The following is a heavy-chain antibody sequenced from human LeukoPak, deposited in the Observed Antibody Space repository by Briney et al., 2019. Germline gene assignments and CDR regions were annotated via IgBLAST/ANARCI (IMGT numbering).Heavy chain of an antibody. D-gene: IGHD6-25*01. CDR3: ARDPIAAEPDYFDY. CDR1: GFTFGTYA. J-gene: IGHJ4*02. CDR2: IFDERNK. V-gene: IGHV3-30*04. Sequence: PGGSLRLSCSASGFTFGTYAMHWVRQAPGKGLEWVAVIFDERNKFVADSVKGRFTISRDNFKNNLYLQMNSLRDEDTAVYYCARDPIAAEPDYFDYWGQGTLVTVSS.